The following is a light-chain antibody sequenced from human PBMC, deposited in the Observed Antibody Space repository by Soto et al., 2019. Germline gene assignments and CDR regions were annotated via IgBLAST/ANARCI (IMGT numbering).Light chain of an antibody. V-gene: IGKV1-39*01. CDR2: AAS. J-gene: IGKJ3*01. CDR3: QQSYSSLGFT. CDR1: ESISNN. Sequence: DIQMTQSPSSLSASVGDRVTITCRASESISNNLNWYQHKPGKAPKVLIYAASSLQSGVPSRFSGSGSGTYFILTIASLQAEDFATYYCQQSYSSLGFTFGPGTKVDL.